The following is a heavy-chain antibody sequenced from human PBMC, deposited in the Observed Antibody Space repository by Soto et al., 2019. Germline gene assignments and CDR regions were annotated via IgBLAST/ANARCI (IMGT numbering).Heavy chain of an antibody. D-gene: IGHD3-22*01. CDR2: INSDASRT. V-gene: IGHV3-74*01. J-gene: IGHJ4*02. CDR3: TRGIVGRGDS. CDR1: GFTFSTYW. Sequence: EVQLVESGGGLVQPGGSLRLSCTASGFTFSTYWMHWVRQAPGKGLVWVSRINSDASRTTYVDSVKGRFTISRDNAKNTLYLQMNSLTAEDTAVYYCTRGIVGRGDSWGQGTLVTVSS.